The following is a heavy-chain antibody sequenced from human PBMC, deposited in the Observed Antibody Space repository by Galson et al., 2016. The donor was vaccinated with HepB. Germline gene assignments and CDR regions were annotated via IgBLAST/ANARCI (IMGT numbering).Heavy chain of an antibody. CDR2: ILWDGNNQ. Sequence: SLRLSCAASGFNFGSYGMHWVRQAPGKGLEWVAVILWDGNNQYYADSVKGRFTISRDNSRNTVDLQMNSLRPEDTAVYYCVKEGVRLYYFDSWGQGALVTVSS. J-gene: IGHJ4*02. D-gene: IGHD2/OR15-2a*01. CDR3: VKEGVRLYYFDS. V-gene: IGHV3-30*18. CDR1: GFNFGSYG.